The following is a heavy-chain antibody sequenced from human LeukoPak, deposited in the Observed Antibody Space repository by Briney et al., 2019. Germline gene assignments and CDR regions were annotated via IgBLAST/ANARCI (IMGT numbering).Heavy chain of an antibody. CDR1: GFTVSGNF. CDR2: IYSGGST. CDR3: TRVVYSSGYSQGFDV. V-gene: IGHV3-66*01. J-gene: IGHJ3*01. D-gene: IGHD3-22*01. Sequence: GGSLRLSCAASGFTVSGNFMSWVRQAPGKGLDWVSVIYSGGSTYYADSVKGRFTISRDNSRNTLYLQMNSLRAEDTAVYYCTRVVYSSGYSQGFDVWGQGTMVTVSS.